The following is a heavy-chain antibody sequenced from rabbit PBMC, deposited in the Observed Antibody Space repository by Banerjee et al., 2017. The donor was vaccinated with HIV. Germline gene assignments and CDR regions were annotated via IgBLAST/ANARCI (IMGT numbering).Heavy chain of an antibody. J-gene: IGHJ3*01. D-gene: IGHD8-1*01. CDR3: ASDYAGSSYYDL. V-gene: IGHV1S45*01. Sequence: QEQLEESGGDLVKPEGSLTLTCTASGFSFSNKYVMCWVRQAPVKGLEWIACINTSSGNTVYASWAKGRFTISKPSPTTVTLQMTSLTAADTATYFCASDYAGSSYYDLWGQGTLVTVS. CDR2: INTSSGNT. CDR1: GFSFSNKYV.